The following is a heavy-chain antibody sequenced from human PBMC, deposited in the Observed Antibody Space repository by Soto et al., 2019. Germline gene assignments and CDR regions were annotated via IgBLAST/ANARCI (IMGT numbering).Heavy chain of an antibody. CDR3: ARDRIYDYYYGMDV. J-gene: IGHJ6*02. CDR2: ISAYNGST. CDR1: GYTFTSYG. Sequence: ASVKVSCKASGYTFTSYGISWVRQAPGQGLEWMGWISAYNGSTNYAQKLQGRVTMTTDTSTSTAYMELRSLRSGDTAVYYCARDRIYDYYYGMDVWGQGTTVTVSS. V-gene: IGHV1-18*04. D-gene: IGHD2-15*01.